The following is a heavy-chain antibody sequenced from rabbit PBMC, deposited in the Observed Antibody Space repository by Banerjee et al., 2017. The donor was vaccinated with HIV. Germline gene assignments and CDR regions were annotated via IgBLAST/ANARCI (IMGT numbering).Heavy chain of an antibody. J-gene: IGHJ4*01. CDR2: IDPVFGTT. Sequence: HLKESGGGLVQPGGSLTLFCKASGFDFNKYYMGWVRQAPGKGLEWLGYIDPVFGTTYYASWVNGRFTISDHNAQNTLYLQLNSLTAADTATYFCARGYDDFGFNLWGQGTLVTVS. D-gene: IGHD2-1*01. CDR1: GFDFNKYY. V-gene: IGHV1S7*01. CDR3: ARGYDDFGFNL.